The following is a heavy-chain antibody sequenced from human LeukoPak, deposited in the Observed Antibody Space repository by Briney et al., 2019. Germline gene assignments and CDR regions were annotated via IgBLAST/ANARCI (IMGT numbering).Heavy chain of an antibody. V-gene: IGHV3-23*01. D-gene: IGHD6-19*01. J-gene: IGHJ4*02. Sequence: PGGSLRLSCAASGFTFNGYVMSWVRQAPGKGLEWVSAIGGSGARTYYADSVRGRFTISRDNSKNTVYLQLNSLRGEDTAVYYCAKDLVSGDWYWRGFDSWGQGTLVTVSS. CDR3: AKDLVSGDWYWRGFDS. CDR1: GFTFNGYV. CDR2: IGGSGART.